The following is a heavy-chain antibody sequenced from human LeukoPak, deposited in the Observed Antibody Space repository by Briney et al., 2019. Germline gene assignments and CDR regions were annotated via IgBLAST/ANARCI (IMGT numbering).Heavy chain of an antibody. D-gene: IGHD1-26*01. V-gene: IGHV3-33*01. CDR3: ARDLLYSGSYSWYFDL. CDR1: GFTFSRNG. J-gene: IGHJ2*01. CDR2: IYYDGGNK. Sequence: PRRSRRLSCAASGFTFSRNGMHWVSQAPGKGLEWVALIYYDGGNKYYVDSVKGRFTISRDNSKNMLYLQMNSLRAEDTAVYYCARDLLYSGSYSWYFDLWGRGIPVTVSS.